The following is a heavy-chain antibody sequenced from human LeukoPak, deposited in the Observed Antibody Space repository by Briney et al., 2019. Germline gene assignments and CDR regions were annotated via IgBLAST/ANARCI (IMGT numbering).Heavy chain of an antibody. CDR2: IRSSSSAI. D-gene: IGHD2-15*01. J-gene: IGHJ4*02. Sequence: GGSLRLSCAASGFTFSSYSMNWVRQAPGKGLEWLSYIRSSSSAIYYADSVKGRFTISTDNAKNSLYLQMNSLRDEDTAVYYCVRDRYSSFDQWGQGTVVTVSS. CDR1: GFTFSSYS. V-gene: IGHV3-48*02. CDR3: VRDRYSSFDQ.